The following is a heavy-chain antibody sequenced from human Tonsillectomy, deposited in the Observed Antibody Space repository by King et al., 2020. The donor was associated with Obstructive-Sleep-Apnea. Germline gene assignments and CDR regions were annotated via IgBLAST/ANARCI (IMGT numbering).Heavy chain of an antibody. CDR2: FYNSETT. CDR1: GGSISSYY. CDR3: ARHSRPIGIAGY. J-gene: IGHJ4*02. V-gene: IGHV4-59*08. Sequence: QLQESGPGLVKPSETLSLTCTVSGGSISSYYWSWIRQPPGKGLEWIGYFYNSETTKYNPSLKSRVPISVDTSKNQFSLRLSSVTAADTAVYYCARHSRPIGIAGYWGQGTLVTVSS. D-gene: IGHD2/OR15-2a*01.